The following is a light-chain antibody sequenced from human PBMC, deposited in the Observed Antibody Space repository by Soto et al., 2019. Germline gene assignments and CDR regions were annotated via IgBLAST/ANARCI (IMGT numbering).Light chain of an antibody. V-gene: IGKV3-20*01. J-gene: IGKJ2*01. Sequence: EIVLTQSPGTLSLSPGERATLSCRASQSVSSSYLAWYQQKPGQAPRLLIYGASSRATGIPDRFSGSGSGTDVTPTISRLEPEDLAVYYCQQYGNSPYTFGQGTKLEIK. CDR1: QSVSSSY. CDR3: QQYGNSPYT. CDR2: GAS.